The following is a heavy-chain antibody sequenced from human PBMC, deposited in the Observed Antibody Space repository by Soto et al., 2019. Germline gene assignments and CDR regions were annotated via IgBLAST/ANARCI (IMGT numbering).Heavy chain of an antibody. J-gene: IGHJ4*02. D-gene: IGHD3-16*01. Sequence: XXTLSLACAVYGGSLDDYQWPWIRQPPGKGLEWIGEIHQSGRTNCNPSLKSRVAISIDTSSKQFSLKVKSVTAADTAVYYCARPRIGAVFELWGQGAQVTVSS. CDR2: IHQSGRT. CDR3: ARPRIGAVFEL. V-gene: IGHV4-34*01. CDR1: GGSLDDYQ.